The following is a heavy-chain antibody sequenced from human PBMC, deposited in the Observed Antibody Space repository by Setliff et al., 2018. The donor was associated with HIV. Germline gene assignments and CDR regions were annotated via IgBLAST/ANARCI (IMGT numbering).Heavy chain of an antibody. Sequence: SETLSLTCAVYGGSISGYYWGWIRQPPGKGLEWIGSINYSGYTYYSPSLKTRVTISVDKSKNQFSLKLTSVTAADTAVYYCARDQSIAARYLFDPWGQGTLVTVSS. CDR1: GGSISGYY. J-gene: IGHJ5*02. CDR2: INYSGYT. CDR3: ARDQSIAARYLFDP. V-gene: IGHV4-34*01. D-gene: IGHD6-6*01.